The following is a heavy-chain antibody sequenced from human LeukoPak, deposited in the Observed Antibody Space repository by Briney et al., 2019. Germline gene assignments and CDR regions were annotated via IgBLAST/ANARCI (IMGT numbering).Heavy chain of an antibody. CDR1: GGTFSRFA. CDR3: ARGSGYCSSTTCYTPHFDS. J-gene: IGHJ4*02. Sequence: SVTVSCKASGGTFSRFAVSWVRQAPGQGPEWMGGIIPILKSTNYAQNFQGRLTITTDDSTSTAYMELRSLTSEDTAVYYCARGSGYCSSTTCYTPHFDSWGQGALVAVSS. V-gene: IGHV1-69*05. CDR2: IIPILKST. D-gene: IGHD2-2*02.